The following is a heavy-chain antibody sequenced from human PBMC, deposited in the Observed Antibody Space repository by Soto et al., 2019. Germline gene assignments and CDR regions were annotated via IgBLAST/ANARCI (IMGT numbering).Heavy chain of an antibody. Sequence: NPSETLSLTCTVSGASITSYYWSWIRQPPGKGLEWIGYIYHSGGTNYNPSLKSRVTISIDTSKKQISLRMSSVTAADTAMYYCARESGSYDPLDYWGQGTQVTVSS. D-gene: IGHD1-26*01. V-gene: IGHV4-59*01. CDR2: IYHSGGT. J-gene: IGHJ4*02. CDR1: GASITSYY. CDR3: ARESGSYDPLDY.